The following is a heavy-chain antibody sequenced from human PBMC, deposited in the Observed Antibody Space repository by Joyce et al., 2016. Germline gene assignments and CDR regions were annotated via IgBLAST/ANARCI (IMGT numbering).Heavy chain of an antibody. CDR1: GSTFSTSS. D-gene: IGHD3-16*01. J-gene: IGHJ6*02. V-gene: IGHV3-21*01. CDR2: ISATSYYI. CDR3: ARGGISYYYAMDV. Sequence: QLVESGGGVVKPGGSLRLSCEASGSTFSTSSMSWFRQAPGKGREWVAAISATSYYIFHAETVRGRFTVSRDNAKKTLYLQMNSLRAEDSAVFYCARGGISYYYAMDVWGQGTTVTVSS.